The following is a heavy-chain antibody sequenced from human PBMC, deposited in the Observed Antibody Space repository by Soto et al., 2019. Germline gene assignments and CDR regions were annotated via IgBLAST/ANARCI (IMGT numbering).Heavy chain of an antibody. Sequence: PSETLSLTCAVSAGSISSGGYSWSWIRQPPGKGLEWIGYIYHSGSTYYNPSLKSRVTISVDRSKNQFSLKLSSVTSAHTAVYYCARALNYDGSGSYSSGSDPWGQRNLATVSP. V-gene: IGHV4-30-2*01. D-gene: IGHD3-10*01. J-gene: IGHJ5*02. CDR2: IYHSGST. CDR1: AGSISSGGYS. CDR3: ARALNYDGSGSYSSGSDP.